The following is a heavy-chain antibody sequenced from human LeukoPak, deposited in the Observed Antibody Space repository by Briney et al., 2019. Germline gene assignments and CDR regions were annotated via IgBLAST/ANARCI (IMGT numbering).Heavy chain of an antibody. D-gene: IGHD3-3*01. CDR3: ARGGYDFWSGYSNWFDP. CDR2: IHYSGTT. V-gene: IGHV4-39*01. Sequence: SETLSLTCTVSGGSISRSSYYWAWIRRPPGKELEWIGSIHYSGTTYYKPSLKSRVTISVDTSKNQFSLKLSSVTAADTAVYYCARGGYDFWSGYSNWFDPWGQGTLVTVSS. J-gene: IGHJ5*02. CDR1: GGSISRSSYY.